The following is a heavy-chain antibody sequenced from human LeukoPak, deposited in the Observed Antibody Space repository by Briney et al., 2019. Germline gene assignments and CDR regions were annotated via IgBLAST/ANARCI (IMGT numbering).Heavy chain of an antibody. Sequence: ASVKVSCKASGYTFTSYGISWVRQAPGQGLEWMGWISAYNGNTNYAQKLQGRVTMTRDMSTSTVYMELSSLRSEDTAVYYCARDKTVVTPWFDPWGQGTLVTVSS. CDR3: ARDKTVVTPWFDP. J-gene: IGHJ5*02. V-gene: IGHV1-18*01. CDR1: GYTFTSYG. CDR2: ISAYNGNT. D-gene: IGHD4-23*01.